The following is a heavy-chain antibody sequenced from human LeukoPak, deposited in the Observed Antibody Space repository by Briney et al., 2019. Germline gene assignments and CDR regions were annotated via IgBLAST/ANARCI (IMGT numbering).Heavy chain of an antibody. J-gene: IGHJ4*02. V-gene: IGHV3-23*01. Sequence: GRSLRLSCAASGFTFSSYAMSWVRQAPGKGLEWVSAISGSGGSTYYADSVKGRFTISRDNSKNTLYLQMNSLRAEDTAVYYCARQARQGVIKIDYWGQGTLVTVSS. CDR1: GFTFSSYA. CDR2: ISGSGGST. CDR3: ARQARQGVIKIDY. D-gene: IGHD3-10*01.